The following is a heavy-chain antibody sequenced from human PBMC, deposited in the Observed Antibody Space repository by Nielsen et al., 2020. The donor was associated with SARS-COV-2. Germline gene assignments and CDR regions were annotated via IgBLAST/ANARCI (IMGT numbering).Heavy chain of an antibody. Sequence: ASVKVSCKASGYTFTSYGINWVRQAPGQELEWMGWISAYNGNTNYAQKLQGRVTMTTDTSTSTADMELRSLRSDDTAVYYCARGGGGGRLTSFGPWGQGTLVTVSS. CDR2: ISAYNGNT. CDR1: GYTFTSYG. D-gene: IGHD2-15*01. J-gene: IGHJ5*02. CDR3: ARGGGGGRLTSFGP. V-gene: IGHV1-18*04.